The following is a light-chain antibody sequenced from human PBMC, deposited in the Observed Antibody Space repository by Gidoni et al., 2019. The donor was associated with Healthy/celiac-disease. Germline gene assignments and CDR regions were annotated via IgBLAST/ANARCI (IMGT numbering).Light chain of an antibody. CDR3: CSYAGSYTPSVV. V-gene: IGLV2-11*01. Sequence: QSALTQPRPVSGSPGQSVTISCTGTSSDVGGDNYVSWYQQHPGKAPKLMIYDVRKRPSGVPDRFSGSKSGNTASLTISGLQAEDEADYYCCSYAGSYTPSVVFGGGTKLTVL. CDR1: SSDVGGDNY. J-gene: IGLJ2*01. CDR2: DVR.